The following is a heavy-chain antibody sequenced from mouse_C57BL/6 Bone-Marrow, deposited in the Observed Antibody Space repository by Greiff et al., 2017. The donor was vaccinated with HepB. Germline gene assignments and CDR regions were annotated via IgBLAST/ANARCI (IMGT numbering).Heavy chain of an antibody. J-gene: IGHJ2*01. CDR2: IYPGSGST. Sequence: QVQLQQPGAELVKPGASVKMSCKASGYTFTSYWITWVKQRPGQGLEWIGDIYPGSGSTNYNEKFKSKATLTVDTSSSTAYMQLSSLTSEDSAVYYCARRYLYYGSSRFDYWGQGTTLTVSS. D-gene: IGHD1-1*01. CDR1: GYTFTSYW. V-gene: IGHV1-55*01. CDR3: ARRYLYYGSSRFDY.